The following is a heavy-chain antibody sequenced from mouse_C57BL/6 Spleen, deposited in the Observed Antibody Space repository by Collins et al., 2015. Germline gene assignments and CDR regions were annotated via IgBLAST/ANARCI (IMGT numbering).Heavy chain of an antibody. J-gene: IGHJ4*01. D-gene: IGHD1-1*01. V-gene: IGHV1-55*01. CDR3: AAPITTVVEDYAMDY. CDR1: GYTFTSYW. CDR2: IYPGSGST. Sequence: QVQLQQPGAELVKPGAPVKMSCKASGYTFTSYWITWVKQRPGQGLEWIGDIYPGSGSTNYNEKFKSKATLTVDTSSSTAYMQLSSLTSEDSAVYYCAAPITTVVEDYAMDYWGQGTSVTVSS.